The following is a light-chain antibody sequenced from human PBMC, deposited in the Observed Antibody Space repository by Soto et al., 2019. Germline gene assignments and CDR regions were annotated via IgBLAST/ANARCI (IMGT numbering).Light chain of an antibody. Sequence: QSALTQPPSASGSPGQSVTISCTGTSSDVGGYNFVSWYQQHPGKAPKLMIYEVSERPSGVPDRFSGSKSGNTASLTVSGLQAEDEAYYYCSSYAGSNIGVFGGGTKLTVL. CDR1: SSDVGGYNF. CDR3: SSYAGSNIGV. J-gene: IGLJ2*01. CDR2: EVS. V-gene: IGLV2-8*01.